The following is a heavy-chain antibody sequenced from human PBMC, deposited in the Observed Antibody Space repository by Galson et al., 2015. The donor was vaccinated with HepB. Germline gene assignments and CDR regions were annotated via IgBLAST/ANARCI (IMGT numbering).Heavy chain of an antibody. Sequence: SLRLSCAASGFTFSSYAMYWVRQAPGKGLEWVAVISYDGSNKYYADSVEGRFTISRDNSKNTLYLQMNSLRAEDTAVHYCARDGGGDWGQGTLVTVSS. CDR1: GFTFSSYA. CDR3: ARDGGGD. J-gene: IGHJ4*02. CDR2: ISYDGSNK. V-gene: IGHV3-30*04. D-gene: IGHD3-16*01.